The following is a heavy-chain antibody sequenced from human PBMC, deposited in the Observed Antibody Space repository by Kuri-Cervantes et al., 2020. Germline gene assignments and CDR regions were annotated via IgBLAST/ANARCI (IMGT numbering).Heavy chain of an antibody. CDR1: GYTFTSYA. CDR2: IIPIFGTA. Sequence: SVKVSCKASGYTFTSYAMHWVRQAPGQGLEWMGGIIPIFGTANYAQKFQGRVTITADESTSTAYMELSSLRSEDTAVYYCARPHCSSTSCYTQTYYYYYGMDVWGQGTTVTVSS. CDR3: ARPHCSSTSCYTQTYYYYYGMDV. D-gene: IGHD2-2*02. V-gene: IGHV1-69*13. J-gene: IGHJ6*02.